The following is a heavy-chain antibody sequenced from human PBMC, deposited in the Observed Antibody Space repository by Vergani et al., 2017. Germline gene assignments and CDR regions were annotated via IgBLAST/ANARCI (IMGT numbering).Heavy chain of an antibody. CDR2: VDPEDGET. J-gene: IGHJ4*02. D-gene: IGHD3-9*01. Sequence: VPLVQSGAEVKKTGATVKISRTVSGYTFTDYYMHWVPPAPGQGLECMELVDPEDGETIYAEKFQGRVTITTDTSTDTAYMVLSSLRSEYTAVYYCERGIFRGWLGYWGQGTLVTVSS. CDR3: ERGIFRGWLGY. CDR1: GYTFTDYY. V-gene: IGHV1-69-2*01.